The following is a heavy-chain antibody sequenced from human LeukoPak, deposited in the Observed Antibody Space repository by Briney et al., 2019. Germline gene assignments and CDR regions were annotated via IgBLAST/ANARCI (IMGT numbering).Heavy chain of an antibody. Sequence: SETLSLTCTVSGGSISSYYWSWIRQPPGKGLEWIGYIYYSGSTNYNPSLKSRVTISVDTSKNQFSLKLSSVTAADTAVYYCASNLHYYDSSGYYYDYWGQGTLVTVSS. CDR2: IYYSGST. CDR3: ASNLHYYDSSGYYYDY. CDR1: GGSISSYY. J-gene: IGHJ4*02. V-gene: IGHV4-59*01. D-gene: IGHD3-22*01.